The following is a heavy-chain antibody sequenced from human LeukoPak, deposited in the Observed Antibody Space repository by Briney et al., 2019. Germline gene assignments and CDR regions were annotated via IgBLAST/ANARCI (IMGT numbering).Heavy chain of an antibody. CDR3: ARDGHRRYHYDSSGREDAFDM. V-gene: IGHV1-18*01. CDR2: ISGYNGYT. Sequence: ASVKVSCKASGYTFTNYGISWVRQAPGHGLEGMGWISGYNGYTNYAQKLQGRVTMTTNTSTSTAYMEVRSLRSDDTAVYYCARDGHRRYHYDSSGREDAFDMWGQGTMVTVSS. D-gene: IGHD3-22*01. J-gene: IGHJ3*02. CDR1: GYTFTNYG.